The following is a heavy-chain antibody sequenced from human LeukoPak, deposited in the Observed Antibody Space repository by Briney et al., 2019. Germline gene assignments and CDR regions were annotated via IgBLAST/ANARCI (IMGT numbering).Heavy chain of an antibody. V-gene: IGHV4-38-2*01. CDR1: GYSISSDYY. D-gene: IGHD3-3*01. CDR2: IYHSGST. CDR3: VSVGVAESQYFQH. J-gene: IGHJ1*01. Sequence: SETLSLTCGVSGYSISSDYYWGWIRQPPGKGLEWIGSIYHSGSTYYNPSLKSRVTISVDTSKNQFSLKLSSVTAADTAVYYCVSVGVAESQYFQHWGQGTLVTVSS.